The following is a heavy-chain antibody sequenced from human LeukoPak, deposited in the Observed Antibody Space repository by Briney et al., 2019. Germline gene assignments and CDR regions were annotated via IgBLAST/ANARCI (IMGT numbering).Heavy chain of an antibody. CDR1: GFTFSRYG. CDR3: AKDRSAWHQTIDY. J-gene: IGHJ4*02. CDR2: IQNDGSNK. Sequence: GGSLRLSCTASGFTFSRYGMYWVRQAPGKGLEWVAFIQNDGSNKYYTDSVEGRFTISRDNSKNTLYLQMNSLRAEDTAVYYCAKDRSAWHQTIDYWGQGTLVTVSS. D-gene: IGHD3-3*01. V-gene: IGHV3-30*02.